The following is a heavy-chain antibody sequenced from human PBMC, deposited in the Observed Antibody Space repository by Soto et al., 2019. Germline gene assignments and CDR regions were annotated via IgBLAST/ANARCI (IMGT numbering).Heavy chain of an antibody. CDR3: ARDVSLEGYFDY. CDR2: IWYDGSNK. Sequence: GESLKISCAASGFTFSSYGMHWVRQAPGKGLEWVAVIWYDGSNKYYADSVKGRFTISRDNSKNTLYLQMNSLRAEDTAVYYCARDVSLEGYFDYWGQGTLVTVSS. CDR1: GFTFSSYG. V-gene: IGHV3-33*01. J-gene: IGHJ4*02. D-gene: IGHD2-8*01.